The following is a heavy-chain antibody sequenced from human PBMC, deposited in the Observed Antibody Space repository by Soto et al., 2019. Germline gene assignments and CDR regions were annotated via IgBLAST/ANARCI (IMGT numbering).Heavy chain of an antibody. D-gene: IGHD6-19*01. V-gene: IGHV6-1*01. J-gene: IGHJ5*02. CDR2: TYYRSKWYN. CDR1: GDSVSSNSAA. Sequence: PSQTHSLTCAISGDSVSSNSAAWNWIRQSPSRGLEWLGRTYYRSKWYNDYAVSVKSRITINPDTSKNQFSLQLNSVTPEDTAVYYCAREGGEQWLTRENWFDPWGQGTLVTVSS. CDR3: AREGGEQWLTRENWFDP.